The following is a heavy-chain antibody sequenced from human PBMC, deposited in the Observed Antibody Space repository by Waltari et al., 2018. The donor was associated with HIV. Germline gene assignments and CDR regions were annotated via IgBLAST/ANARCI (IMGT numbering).Heavy chain of an antibody. J-gene: IGHJ4*02. CDR1: GFTFSSYS. CDR3: ARDGEMATHSPFDY. V-gene: IGHV3-21*01. D-gene: IGHD5-12*01. CDR2: ISSSSSYI. Sequence: EVQLVESGGGLVKPGGSLRLSCAASGFTFSSYSMNWVRQAPGKGLEWVSSISSSSSYIYYADSVKGRFTISRDNAKNSLYLQMNSLRAEDTAVYYCARDGEMATHSPFDYWGQGTLVTVSS.